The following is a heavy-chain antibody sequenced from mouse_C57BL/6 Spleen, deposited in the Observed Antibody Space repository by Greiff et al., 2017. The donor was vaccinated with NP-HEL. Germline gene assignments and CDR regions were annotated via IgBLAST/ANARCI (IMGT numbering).Heavy chain of an antibody. Sequence: VQLQQSGAELVRPGTSVKVSCKASGYAFTNYLIEWVKQRPGQGLEWIGVINPGSGGTNYNEKFKGKATLTADKSSSTAYMQLSSLTSEDSAVYFCATTTVVALDWYFDVWGTGTTVTVSS. CDR1: GYAFTNYL. CDR3: ATTTVVALDWYFDV. CDR2: INPGSGGT. V-gene: IGHV1-54*01. D-gene: IGHD1-1*01. J-gene: IGHJ1*03.